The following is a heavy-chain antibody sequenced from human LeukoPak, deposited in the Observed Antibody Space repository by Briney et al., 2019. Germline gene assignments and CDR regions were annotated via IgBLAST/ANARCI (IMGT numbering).Heavy chain of an antibody. D-gene: IGHD3-10*01. CDR1: GFTFSNAW. CDR3: AKTLRSWFGPEGFDP. Sequence: GGSLRLSCAASGFTFSNAWMSWVRQAPGKGLEWVAFIRYDGSNKYYADSVKGRFTISRDNSKNTLYLQMNSLRAEDTAVYYCAKTLRSWFGPEGFDPWGQGTLVTVSS. V-gene: IGHV3-30*02. CDR2: IRYDGSNK. J-gene: IGHJ5*02.